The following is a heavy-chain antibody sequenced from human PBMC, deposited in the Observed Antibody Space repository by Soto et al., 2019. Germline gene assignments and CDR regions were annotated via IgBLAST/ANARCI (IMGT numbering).Heavy chain of an antibody. V-gene: IGHV4-4*02. Sequence: QVQLQESGPGLVKPSGTLSLTCAVSGGSISSSNWWSWVRQPPGKGLEWIGEIYHSGSTNYNPSLNTRATISVDKSKNQFSLKLSSVTAADTAVYYCARVVGGYYYGMAFWGQGTTVTVSS. CDR1: GGSISSSNW. D-gene: IGHD2-2*01. CDR3: ARVVGGYYYGMAF. CDR2: IYHSGST. J-gene: IGHJ6*02.